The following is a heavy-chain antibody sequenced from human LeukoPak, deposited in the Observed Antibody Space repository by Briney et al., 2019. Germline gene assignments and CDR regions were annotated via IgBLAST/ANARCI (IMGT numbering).Heavy chain of an antibody. CDR2: IYYSGST. D-gene: IGHD2-2*01. CDR1: GGSISSSSYY. V-gene: IGHV4-39*01. CDR3: AKATSHDAFDI. Sequence: PSETLSLTCTVSGGSISSSSYYWGWVRQPPGKGLEWIGSIYYSGSTYYNLSLKSRVTISVDTSKNQFSLKLSSVTAADTAVYYCAKATSHDAFDIWGQGTMVTVSS. J-gene: IGHJ3*02.